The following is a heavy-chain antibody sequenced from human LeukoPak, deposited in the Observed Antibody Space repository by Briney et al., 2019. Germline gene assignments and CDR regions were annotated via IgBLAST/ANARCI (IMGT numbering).Heavy chain of an antibody. J-gene: IGHJ4*02. V-gene: IGHV3-21*01. CDR3: AREPSGYSSSSFDY. Sequence: GGSLRLSCAASGFTFSSYSMNWVRQAPGKGLEWVSSISSSSSYIYYADSVKGRFTISRDNAKNSLYLRMNSLRAEDTAVYYCAREPSGYSSSSFDYWGQGTLVTVSS. CDR1: GFTFSSYS. D-gene: IGHD6-13*01. CDR2: ISSSSSYI.